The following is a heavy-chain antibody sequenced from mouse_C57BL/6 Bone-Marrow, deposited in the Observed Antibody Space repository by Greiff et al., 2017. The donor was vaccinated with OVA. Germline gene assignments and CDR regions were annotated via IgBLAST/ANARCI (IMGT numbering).Heavy chain of an antibody. J-gene: IGHJ4*01. CDR3: ARVFGYDYGGYYAMDY. V-gene: IGHV1-18*01. CDR2: INPNNGGT. Sequence: VQLKESGPELVKPGASVKIPCKASGYTFTDYNMDWVKQSHGKSLEWIGDINPNNGGTIYNQKFKGKATLTVDKSSSTAYMELRSLTSEDTAVYYCARVFGYDYGGYYAMDYWGQGTSVTVSS. CDR1: GYTFTDYN. D-gene: IGHD2-4*01.